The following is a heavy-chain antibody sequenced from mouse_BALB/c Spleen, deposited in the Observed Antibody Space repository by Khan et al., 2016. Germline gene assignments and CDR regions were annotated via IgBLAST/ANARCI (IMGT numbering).Heavy chain of an antibody. CDR2: ISSGGST. J-gene: IGHJ2*01. V-gene: IGHV5-6-5*01. D-gene: IGHD2-1*01. CDR1: GFTFSSYA. CDR3: AREDYGNYGDYFDY. Sequence: EVELVESGGGLVKPGGSLKLSCAASGFTFSSYAMSWVRQTPEKRLEWVASISSGGSTYYPDSVKGRFTISRDNARNLLKLQMSSLRSEDTAMYYCAREDYGNYGDYFDYWGQGTTLTVSS.